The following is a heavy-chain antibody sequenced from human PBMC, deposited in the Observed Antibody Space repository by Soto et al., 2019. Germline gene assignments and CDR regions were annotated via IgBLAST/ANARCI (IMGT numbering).Heavy chain of an antibody. CDR1: GDTFTSYY. CDR2: INPHGGST. D-gene: IGHD3-3*01. CDR3: ARSSGGNFGIIIEGSNWFDP. V-gene: IGHV1-46*01. Sequence: ASVKVSCKAPGDTFTSYYLNWVRQAPGQGLEWMGVINPHGGSTRYAQKFQGRITMTRDTSRSTVYMELSSLRSDDTAIYYCARSSGGNFGIIIEGSNWFDPWGQGTLVTVSS. J-gene: IGHJ5*02.